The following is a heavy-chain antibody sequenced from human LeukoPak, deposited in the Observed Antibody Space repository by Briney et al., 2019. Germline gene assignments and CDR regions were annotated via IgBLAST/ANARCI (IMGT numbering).Heavy chain of an antibody. D-gene: IGHD3-10*01. Sequence: ASVKVSCKASVYPFTSYYINWVRQAPGQGLEWMGWISAYNGDTNYAQNLQGRVTMTTDTSTDTAYMELRSLRSDDTAVYYCARDRGAPRDDAFDLWGQGTMVTVS. CDR1: VYPFTSYY. CDR3: ARDRGAPRDDAFDL. V-gene: IGHV1-18*01. J-gene: IGHJ3*01. CDR2: ISAYNGDT.